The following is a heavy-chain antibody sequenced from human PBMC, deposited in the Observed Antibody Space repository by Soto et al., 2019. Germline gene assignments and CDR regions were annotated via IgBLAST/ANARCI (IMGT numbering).Heavy chain of an antibody. CDR1: GFTFSSYW. CDR3: ARARGGGNYYYYGMDV. CDR2: IKQDGSEK. D-gene: IGHD2-15*01. Sequence: PGGSLRLSCAASGFTFSSYWMSWVRQAPGKGLEWVANIKQDGSEKYYVDSVKGRFTISRDNAKNSLYLQMNSLRAEDTAVYYCARARGGGNYYYYGMDVWGQGTTVTVSS. V-gene: IGHV3-7*03. J-gene: IGHJ6*02.